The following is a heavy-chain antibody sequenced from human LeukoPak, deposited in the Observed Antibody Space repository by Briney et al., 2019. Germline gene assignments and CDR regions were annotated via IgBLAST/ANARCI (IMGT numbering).Heavy chain of an antibody. CDR2: IIPIFGTT. J-gene: IGHJ4*02. CDR1: GGTFSSHA. V-gene: IGHV1-69*05. D-gene: IGHD5-12*01. Sequence: SVKVSCKASGGTFSSHANSWVRQAPGQGLEWVGGIIPIFGTTNYAQKFQGRVTITTDESTSTGYMELRSLRSDDTAVYYCARGDSGYDYGFDNWGQGTLVTVSS. CDR3: ARGDSGYDYGFDN.